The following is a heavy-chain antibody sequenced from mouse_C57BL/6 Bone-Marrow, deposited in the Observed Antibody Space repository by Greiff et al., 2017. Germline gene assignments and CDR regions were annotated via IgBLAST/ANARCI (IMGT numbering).Heavy chain of an antibody. Sequence: VQLKESGAELARPGASVKLSCKASGYTFTSYGISWVKQRTGQGLEWIGEIYPRSGNTYYNEKFKGKATLTADKSSSTAYMELRSLTSEDSAVYFCARWRSSGYYYAMDYWGQGTSVTVSS. V-gene: IGHV1-81*01. CDR1: GYTFTSYG. CDR2: IYPRSGNT. J-gene: IGHJ4*01. CDR3: ARWRSSGYYYAMDY. D-gene: IGHD3-2*02.